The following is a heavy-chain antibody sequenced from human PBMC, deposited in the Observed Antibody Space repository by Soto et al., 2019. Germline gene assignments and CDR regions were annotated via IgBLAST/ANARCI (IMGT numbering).Heavy chain of an antibody. Sequence: EVQLVESGGGLVQPGGSLRLSCAASGLTFSSYWMHWVRQAPGKGLVWVSRISTDGSVTTYADSVKGRFTISRDNAKNTLYLQMNSLRTEDTAVYYCGGAPYSSGWWGLDYWGQGTLVTVSS. CDR1: GLTFSSYW. CDR2: ISTDGSVT. V-gene: IGHV3-74*01. J-gene: IGHJ4*02. D-gene: IGHD6-19*01. CDR3: GGAPYSSGWWGLDY.